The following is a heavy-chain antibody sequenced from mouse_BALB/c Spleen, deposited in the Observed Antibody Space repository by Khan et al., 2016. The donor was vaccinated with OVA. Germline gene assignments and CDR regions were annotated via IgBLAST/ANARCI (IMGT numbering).Heavy chain of an antibody. CDR2: ISTSGRYT. CDR1: GFTFSSYG. D-gene: IGHD1-1*01. V-gene: IGHV5-6*01. J-gene: IGHJ4*01. Sequence: EVELVESGGDLVKPGGSLKLSCAASGFTFSSYGMSWVRQTPDKRLEWVAIISTSGRYTYYPDSVKGRFTISRDNAKNTLYLQMSSLKSEDTAMYYCARCLYGSSYDYYAMDDWGQGTSVTVSS. CDR3: ARCLYGSSYDYYAMDD.